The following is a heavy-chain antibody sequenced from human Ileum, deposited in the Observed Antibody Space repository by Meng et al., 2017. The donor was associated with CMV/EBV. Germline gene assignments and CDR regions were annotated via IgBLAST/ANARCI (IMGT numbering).Heavy chain of an antibody. V-gene: IGHV1-18*04. D-gene: IGHD6-6*01. CDR2: ISAYNGDI. CDR3: ARDHASSSQLLDY. CDR1: GDTFSSYS. Sequence: QAAADVQNMGASVKVARKASGDTFSSYSFSWVRQAPGQGLEWMGWISAYNGDIKYAQKFRDRVTMTTDTSTSTAYMDLRGLRSDDTAVYYCARDHASSSQLLDYWGQGTLVTVSS. J-gene: IGHJ4*02.